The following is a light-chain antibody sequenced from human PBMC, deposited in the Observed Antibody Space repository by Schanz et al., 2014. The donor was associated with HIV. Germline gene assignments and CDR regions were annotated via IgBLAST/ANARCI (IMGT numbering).Light chain of an antibody. J-gene: IGKJ2*01. Sequence: EIVLTQSPGTVSLSPGERATLSCRASQSIGSSYLAWYQQKPGQAPRLLMYDVSTRASGTPDRFSGSESGTDFTLTINRLEPEDFAVYYCQQYGSTPYTFGQGTKLEI. CDR3: QQYGSTPYT. CDR1: QSIGSSY. CDR2: DVS. V-gene: IGKV3-20*01.